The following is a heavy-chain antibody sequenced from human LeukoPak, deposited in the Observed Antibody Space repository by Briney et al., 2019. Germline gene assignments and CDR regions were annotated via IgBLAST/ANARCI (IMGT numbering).Heavy chain of an antibody. V-gene: IGHV1-18*01. CDR2: ISAYNGNT. CDR1: GYTFTSYG. CDR3: ARDIVGGSYHKNFDY. D-gene: IGHD1-26*01. J-gene: IGHJ4*02. Sequence: GASVKVSCKASGYTFTSYGISWVRQAPGQGLEWMGWISAYNGNTNYAQKLQGRVTMTTDTSTSTAYMELRSLRSDDTAVYYCARDIVGGSYHKNFDYWGQGTLVTVSS.